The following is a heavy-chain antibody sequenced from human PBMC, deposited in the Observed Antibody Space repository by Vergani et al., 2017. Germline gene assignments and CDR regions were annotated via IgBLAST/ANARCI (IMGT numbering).Heavy chain of an antibody. V-gene: IGHV4-39*01. D-gene: IGHD6-13*01. CDR2: IYYSGST. Sequence: QLQLQESGPGLVKPSETLSLTCTVSGVSIGSNSYYWGWIRQPPGKGLEWIGSIYYSGSTYYNPSLKSRVTISVDTSKNQFSLKLSSVTAADTAVYYCARHGLYSSSWSNWFDPWGQGTLVTVSS. CDR1: GVSIGSNSYY. J-gene: IGHJ5*02. CDR3: ARHGLYSSSWSNWFDP.